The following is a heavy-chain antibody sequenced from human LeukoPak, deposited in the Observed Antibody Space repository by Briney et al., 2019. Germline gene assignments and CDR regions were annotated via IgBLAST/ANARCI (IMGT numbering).Heavy chain of an antibody. CDR1: GFTSSSYL. Sequence: GGSLRLSWAAAGFTSSSYLMSWVRQAPRKGLEWVANIKQDGSEKYYVNSLKGLFTISRDNAKNSLSLQMNSLRAEDTARYYCARTVIVVVTLFDYGGQGTLVSVSS. V-gene: IGHV3-7*01. CDR2: IKQDGSEK. J-gene: IGHJ4*02. CDR3: ARTVIVVVTLFDY. D-gene: IGHD3-22*01.